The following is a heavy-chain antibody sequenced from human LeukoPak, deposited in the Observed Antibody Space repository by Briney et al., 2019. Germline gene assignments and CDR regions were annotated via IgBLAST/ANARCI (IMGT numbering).Heavy chain of an antibody. CDR1: GFTFSNAW. Sequence: PGGSLRLSCAASGFTFSNAWMSWVRQAPGKGLEWVANIKQDGSEKYYVDSVKGRFTISRDNAKNSLYLQMNSLRAEDTAMYYCARDGWFGDYNWFDPWGQGTLVTVSS. CDR2: IKQDGSEK. CDR3: ARDGWFGDYNWFDP. V-gene: IGHV3-7*01. D-gene: IGHD3-10*01. J-gene: IGHJ5*02.